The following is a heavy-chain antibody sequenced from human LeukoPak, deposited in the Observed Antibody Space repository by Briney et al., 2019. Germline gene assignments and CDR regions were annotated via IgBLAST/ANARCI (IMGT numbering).Heavy chain of an antibody. Sequence: SETLSLTCTVSGGSISSYYWSWIRQPPGKGLEWIGYIYYSGSTNYNPSLKSRVTISVDTSKNQFSLKLSSVTAADTAVYYCARAIGPYVFWSGHNWFDPWGQGTLVTVSS. CDR3: ARAIGPYVFWSGHNWFDP. V-gene: IGHV4-59*08. D-gene: IGHD3-3*01. CDR1: GGSISSYY. CDR2: IYYSGST. J-gene: IGHJ5*02.